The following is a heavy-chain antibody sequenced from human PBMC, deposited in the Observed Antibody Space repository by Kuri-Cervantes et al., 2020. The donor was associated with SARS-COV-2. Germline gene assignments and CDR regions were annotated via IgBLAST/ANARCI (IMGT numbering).Heavy chain of an antibody. V-gene: IGHV3-30*07. CDR3: AREFYSGYDPYFDY. CDR2: ISYDGSNK. Sequence: GESLKISCAASGFTFSSYAMHWVRQAPGKGLEWVAVISYDGSNKYYADSVKGRFTISRDNSKNTLYLQMNILRAEDTAVYYCAREFYSGYDPYFDYWGQGTLVTVSS. D-gene: IGHD5-12*01. CDR1: GFTFSSYA. J-gene: IGHJ4*02.